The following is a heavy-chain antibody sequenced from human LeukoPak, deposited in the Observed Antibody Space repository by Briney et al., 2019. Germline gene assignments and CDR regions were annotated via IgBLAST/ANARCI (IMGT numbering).Heavy chain of an antibody. J-gene: IGHJ6*02. V-gene: IGHV5-51*01. CDR1: GSTFTGYW. CDR2: IYPGDSDT. Sequence: RGESLKISCKGSGSTFTGYWIAWVRQMPGKGLEWMGIIYPGDSDTRYSPSFVGQVAISADKSSSTAYLHWSSLQASDTATYYCARQRSSYYGLAVWGQGTTVTVSS. CDR3: ARQRSSYYGLAV.